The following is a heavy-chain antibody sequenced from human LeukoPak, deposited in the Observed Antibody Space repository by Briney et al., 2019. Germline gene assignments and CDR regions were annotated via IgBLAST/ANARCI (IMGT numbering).Heavy chain of an antibody. CDR2: INSDGST. CDR1: GFTFSIYW. V-gene: IGHV3-74*01. Sequence: GGSLRLSCTASGFTFSIYWMHWVRQAPGKGLVWVSRINSDGSTTYADSVKGRFTISRDNAKNTLYLEMNSLRAEDTAVYYCARDRGLLMDVWGQGTTVTVSS. CDR3: ARDRGLLMDV. D-gene: IGHD3-10*01. J-gene: IGHJ6*02.